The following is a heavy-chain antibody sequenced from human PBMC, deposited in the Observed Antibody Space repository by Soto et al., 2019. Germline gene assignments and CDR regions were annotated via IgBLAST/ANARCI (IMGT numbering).Heavy chain of an antibody. V-gene: IGHV6-1*01. J-gene: IGHJ3*02. D-gene: IGHD2-15*01. CDR2: TYYRSKWYN. CDR3: ARDAIGVVTQGGYDAFDI. CDR1: GDSVSSNSAA. Sequence: SQTLSLPCAISGDSVSSNSAAWNWIRQSPSRGLEWLGRTYYRSKWYNDYAVSVKSRITINPDTSKNQFSLQLNSVTPEDTAVYYCARDAIGVVTQGGYDAFDIWGQGTMVTVSS.